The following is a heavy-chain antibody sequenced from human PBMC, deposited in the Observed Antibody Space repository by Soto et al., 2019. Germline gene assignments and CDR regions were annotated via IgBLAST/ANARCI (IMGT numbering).Heavy chain of an antibody. CDR2: ISYDGSNK. J-gene: IGHJ4*02. CDR3: ASGRGYSGYDPFDY. Sequence: VQLVESGGGVVQPGRSLRLSCAASGFTFSSYAMHWVRQAPGKGREWVAVISYDGSNKYYADSVNGRFTISRDNSKNTLYLQMNSLRAEDTAVYYCASGRGYSGYDPFDYWGQGTLVTVSS. D-gene: IGHD5-12*01. CDR1: GFTFSSYA. V-gene: IGHV3-30-3*01.